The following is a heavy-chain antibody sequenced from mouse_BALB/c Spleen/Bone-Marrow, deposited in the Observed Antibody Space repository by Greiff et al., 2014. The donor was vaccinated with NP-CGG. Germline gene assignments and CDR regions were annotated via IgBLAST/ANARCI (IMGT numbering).Heavy chain of an antibody. CDR3: TRYDLTTRAFAY. CDR2: IHLSDSES. CDR1: GYSFTSYW. V-gene: IGHV1-61*01. J-gene: IGHJ3*01. D-gene: IGHD3-3*01. Sequence: VQLVESGAELVRPGASVKLSCKASGYSFTSYWMNWVKQRPGQGLEWIGLIHLSDSESRLNQKFKDKATLTVDKSSSTAYMQLSSPTSEDSAVYYCTRYDLTTRAFAYWGQGTLVTVSA.